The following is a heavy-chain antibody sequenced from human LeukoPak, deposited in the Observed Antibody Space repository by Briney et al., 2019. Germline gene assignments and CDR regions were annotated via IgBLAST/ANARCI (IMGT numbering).Heavy chain of an antibody. CDR1: GYTFTDYY. V-gene: IGHV1-69-2*01. Sequence: ASVKISCKVSGYTFTDYYMHWVQQAPGKGLEWMGLVDPEDGGTIYAEKFQGRVTITADTSTDTAYMELSSLRSEDTAVYYCATNAWSTTHDAFDIWGQGTMVTVSS. CDR3: ATNAWSTTHDAFDI. D-gene: IGHD5/OR15-5a*01. J-gene: IGHJ3*02. CDR2: VDPEDGGT.